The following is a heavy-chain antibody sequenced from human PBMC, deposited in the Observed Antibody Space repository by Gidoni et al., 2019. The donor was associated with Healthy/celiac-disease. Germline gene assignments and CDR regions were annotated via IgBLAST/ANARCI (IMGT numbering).Heavy chain of an antibody. V-gene: IGHV1-3*01. Sequence: QVQLVQSGAEVKKPGASVKVSCKASGYTFTSYAMHWVRQAPGQRFEWRGWINAGNGNTKYSQKFQGRVTITRDTSASTAYMELSSLRSEDTAVYYCARDSSSWYEGGYYGMDVWGQGTTVTVSS. CDR2: INAGNGNT. D-gene: IGHD6-13*01. CDR1: GYTFTSYA. CDR3: ARDSSSWYEGGYYGMDV. J-gene: IGHJ6*02.